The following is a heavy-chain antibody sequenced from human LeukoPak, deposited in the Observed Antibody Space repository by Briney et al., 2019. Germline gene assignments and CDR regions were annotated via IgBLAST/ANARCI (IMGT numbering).Heavy chain of an antibody. CDR1: EYIFTGYY. V-gene: IGHV1-2*06. CDR2: INPNNGAT. CDR3: ARGGYGYYFDY. D-gene: IGHD5-18*01. Sequence: ASVKVSCKASEYIFTGYYMHWVRQAPGQGLEWMGRINPNNGATNYAQKFQGRVTMTRDTSISTAYMELSRLRSDDTAVYYCARGGYGYYFDYWGQGTLVTVSS. J-gene: IGHJ4*02.